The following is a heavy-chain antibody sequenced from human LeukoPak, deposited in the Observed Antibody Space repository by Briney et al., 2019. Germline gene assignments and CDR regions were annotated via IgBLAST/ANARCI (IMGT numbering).Heavy chain of an antibody. J-gene: IGHJ5*02. CDR1: GGSISSYY. Sequence: SETLSLTCTVSGGSISSYYWSWIRQPPGKGLEWIGYMYYSGSTNYNPSLKSRVTMSVDTSKNHFSLKMSSVTAADTAVYYCARVPAALNWFDPWGQGTLVTVSS. CDR3: ARVPAALNWFDP. CDR2: MYYSGST. V-gene: IGHV4-59*01. D-gene: IGHD2-2*01.